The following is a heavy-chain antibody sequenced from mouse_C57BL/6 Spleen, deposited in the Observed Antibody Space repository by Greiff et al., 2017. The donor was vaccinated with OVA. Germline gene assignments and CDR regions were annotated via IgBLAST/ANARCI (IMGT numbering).Heavy chain of an antibody. CDR2: ISDGGSYT. D-gene: IGHD4-1*01. Sequence: EVMLVESGGGLVKPGGSLKLSCAASGFTFSSYAMSWVRQTPEKRLEWVATISDGGSYTYYPDNVKGRFTISRDNAKNNLYLQMSHLKSEDTAMYYCARDRKLEYYFDYWGQGTTLTVSS. CDR3: ARDRKLEYYFDY. CDR1: GFTFSSYA. V-gene: IGHV5-4*01. J-gene: IGHJ2*01.